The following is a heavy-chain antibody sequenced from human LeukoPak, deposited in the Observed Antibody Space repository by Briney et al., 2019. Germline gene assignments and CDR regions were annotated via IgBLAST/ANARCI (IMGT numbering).Heavy chain of an antibody. V-gene: IGHV3-7*01. CDR1: GFTFSSQW. J-gene: IGHJ6*03. CDR2: VNQGGTEK. CDR3: AREHYFYHMDG. Sequence: PGGSLRLSCAATGFTFSSQWMRWVHQAPGKGLEWVANVNQGGTEKFYVDSVKGRFTISRDNAENSLYLQMNSLRVEDTAVYYCAREHYFYHMDGWGEGTTVTVSS.